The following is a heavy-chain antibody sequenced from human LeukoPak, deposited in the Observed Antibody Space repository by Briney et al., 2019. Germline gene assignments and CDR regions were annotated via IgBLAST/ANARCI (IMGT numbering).Heavy chain of an antibody. Sequence: ASVKVSCKASGYTFTTYAIHWVRQAPGQRLEWMGWINLGNDNIKYSQKFQGRTTIIRDTSASTVYMELSSLRSEDTAVYYCARERTVGGVIGLFDYWGQGTLVTVSS. CDR2: INLGNDNI. CDR1: GYTFTTYA. J-gene: IGHJ4*02. V-gene: IGHV1-3*01. CDR3: ARERTVGGVIGLFDY. D-gene: IGHD3-16*02.